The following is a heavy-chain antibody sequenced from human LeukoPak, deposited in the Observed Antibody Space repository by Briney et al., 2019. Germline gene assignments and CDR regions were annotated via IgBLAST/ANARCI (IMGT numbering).Heavy chain of an antibody. D-gene: IGHD4-23*01. V-gene: IGHV3-48*03. CDR3: ARDLDGGNSFDY. J-gene: IGHJ4*02. CDR1: GFTFSNYE. CDR2: ISSSGRTI. Sequence: GGSLTLYCAASGFTFSNYEMNWVRQAPGKGLEWVSYISSSGRTISYADSVKGRFTISRDNAKNSLYLQMNSLRAEDTAIYYCARDLDGGNSFDYWGQGTLVTVSS.